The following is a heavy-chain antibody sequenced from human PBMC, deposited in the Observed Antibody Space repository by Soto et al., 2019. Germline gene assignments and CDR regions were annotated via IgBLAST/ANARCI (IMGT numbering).Heavy chain of an antibody. D-gene: IGHD5-12*01. V-gene: IGHV4-59*01. CDR3: ARIQYRNWFDP. J-gene: IGHJ5*02. CDR2: IYYNEIT. CDR1: GGSISSYY. Sequence: SETLSLTCTVSGGSISSYYWSWIRQPPGKGLEWIGYIYYNEITNYNPSLKSRVAISVDTSKNQFSLKLSSVTAADTAMYYCARIQYRNWFDPWGQGTLVTVSS.